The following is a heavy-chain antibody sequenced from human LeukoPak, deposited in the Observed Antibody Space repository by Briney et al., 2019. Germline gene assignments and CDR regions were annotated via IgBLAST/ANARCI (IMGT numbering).Heavy chain of an antibody. V-gene: IGHV4-39*01. J-gene: IGHJ3*02. CDR1: GGSISSSSYY. CDR2: IYYSGST. CDR3: ARPTRYDFWSGYPGGAFDI. D-gene: IGHD3-3*01. Sequence: PSETLSPTCTVSGGSISSSSYYWGWIRQPPGKGLEWIGSIYYSGSTYYNPSLKSRFTISVDTSKNQFSLKLSSVTAADTAVYYCARPTRYDFWSGYPGGAFDIWGQGTMVTVSS.